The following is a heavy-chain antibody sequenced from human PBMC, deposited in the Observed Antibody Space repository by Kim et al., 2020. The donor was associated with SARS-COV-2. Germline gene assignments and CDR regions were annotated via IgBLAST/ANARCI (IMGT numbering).Heavy chain of an antibody. CDR3: ARGGGIRFLEWLLSKPNWFDP. D-gene: IGHD3-3*01. V-gene: IGHV4-34*01. CDR1: GGSFSGYY. Sequence: SETLSLTCAVYGGSFSGYYWSWIRQPPGKGLEWIGEINHSGSTNYNPSLKSRVTISVDTSKNQFSLKLSSVTAADTAVYYCARGGGIRFLEWLLSKPNWFDPWGQGTRVTVSS. CDR2: INHSGST. J-gene: IGHJ5*02.